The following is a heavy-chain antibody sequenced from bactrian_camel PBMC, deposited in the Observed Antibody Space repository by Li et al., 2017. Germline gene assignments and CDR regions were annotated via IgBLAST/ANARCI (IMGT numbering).Heavy chain of an antibody. CDR2: IYTGGGST. CDR1: GFTFSTYY. D-gene: IGHD2*01. Sequence: DVQLVESGGGLVQPGGSLRLSCAASGFTFSTYYMSWVRQAPGKGLEWVSSIYTGGGSTYYADSVKGRFTISKDNAKNTVYLQMNSLKPEDTAVYYCVRSLVSSDRDYWGQGTQVTVS. CDR3: VRSLVSSDRDY. J-gene: IGHJ4*01. V-gene: IGHV3S40*01.